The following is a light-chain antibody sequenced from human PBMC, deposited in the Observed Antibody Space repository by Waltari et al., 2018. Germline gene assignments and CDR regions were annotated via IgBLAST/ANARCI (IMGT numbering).Light chain of an antibody. CDR1: SFNIGSHT. CDR3: GVWDDSLNGVV. V-gene: IGLV1-44*01. CDR2: GNN. J-gene: IGLJ2*01. Sequence: QSVLTQTPSASGTPGQRVTISCSGSSFNIGSHTVNWYQQLPGTAPKLIMFGNNHRPSGVPGRFSGSKSGTSASLAISGLQSEDEADYYCGVWDDSLNGVVFGGATKLTVL.